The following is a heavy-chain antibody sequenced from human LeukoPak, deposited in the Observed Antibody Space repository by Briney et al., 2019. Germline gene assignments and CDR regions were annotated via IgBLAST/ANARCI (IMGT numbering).Heavy chain of an antibody. J-gene: IGHJ4*02. CDR1: GFTFSSYW. CDR2: IKQDGGEK. Sequence: PGGSLRLSCAASGFTFSSYWMSWVRQDPGKGLGWVANIKQDGGEKYSVDSVKGRFTISRDNAKNSLYLQMSSLRVEDTAVYYCAREGPSSSFFDYWGQGTLVTVSS. D-gene: IGHD6-6*01. CDR3: AREGPSSSFFDY. V-gene: IGHV3-7*01.